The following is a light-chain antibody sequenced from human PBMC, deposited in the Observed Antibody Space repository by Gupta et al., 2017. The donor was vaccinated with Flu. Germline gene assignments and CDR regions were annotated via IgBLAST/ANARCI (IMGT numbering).Light chain of an antibody. V-gene: IGKV3-11*01. CDR1: QSVSSY. J-gene: IGKJ3*01. CDR3: QQRSNWPPFT. Sequence: EILLTQSPATLSLSPGERATLSCRASQSVSSYLAWYQQKPGQAPRLLIYDASNRATGIPARFSGSGSGTDLTLTISSREPEDFAGYYSQQRSNWPPFTFGPGTXVDIK. CDR2: DAS.